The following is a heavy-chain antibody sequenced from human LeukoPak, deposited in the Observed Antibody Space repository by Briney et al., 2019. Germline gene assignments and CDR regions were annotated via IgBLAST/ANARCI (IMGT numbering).Heavy chain of an antibody. J-gene: IGHJ4*02. D-gene: IGHD4/OR15-4a*01. CDR2: IKQDGNEK. Sequence: GGSLRLSCAASGFTFRTYWMSWVRQAPGKGLEWVANIKQDGNEKYYVDSVKGRFTISRDNAKNSLDLQMNSLRAEDTAVYYCARDTLGEGEDANYAVYYFDYWGQGTPVTISS. V-gene: IGHV3-7*01. CDR3: ARDTLGEGEDANYAVYYFDY. CDR1: GFTFRTYW.